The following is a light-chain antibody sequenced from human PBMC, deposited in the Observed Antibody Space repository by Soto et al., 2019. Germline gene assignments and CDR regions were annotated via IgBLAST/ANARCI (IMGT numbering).Light chain of an antibody. Sequence: DILMTQFSISLPVTPGEPASISCRSSQSLLHSNGYNYLDWYLQKPGQSPQLLIYLGSNRASGVPDRFSGSGSGTDFTLKISRVEAEDVGVYYCMQPLQSWTFGQGTKVDIK. CDR1: QSLLHSNGYNY. J-gene: IGKJ1*01. CDR3: MQPLQSWT. CDR2: LGS. V-gene: IGKV2-28*01.